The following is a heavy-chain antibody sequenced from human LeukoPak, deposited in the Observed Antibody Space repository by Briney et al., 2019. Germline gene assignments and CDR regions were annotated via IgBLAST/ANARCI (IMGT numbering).Heavy chain of an antibody. CDR1: GYTFTGYY. Sequence: ASVKVSCKASGYTFTGYYINWVRQAPGQAPEWVGWVNPNTGGTRYAQKFQGRVTMTRDTSNTTAFMELRGLTFDDTAVFYGVREAGPLDWGQGTLVTVSS. V-gene: IGHV1-2*02. CDR2: VNPNTGGT. J-gene: IGHJ4*02. CDR3: VREAGPLD.